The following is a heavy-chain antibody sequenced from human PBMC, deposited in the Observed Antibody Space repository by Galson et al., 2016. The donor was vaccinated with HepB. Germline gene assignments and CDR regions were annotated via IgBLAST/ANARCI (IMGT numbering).Heavy chain of an antibody. J-gene: IGHJ3*02. V-gene: IGHV1-69*13. CDR3: AKDTAGGGDYRGRELDPFDI. D-gene: IGHD4-17*01. CDR2: IIPIFGTT. CDR1: GGTFSSYA. Sequence: SVKVSCKASGGTFSSYAISWVRQAPGQGLEWMGGIIPIFGTTNYAQKFQGRVTITADESTSTAYMELSSLRSDDTAVYYCAKDTAGGGDYRGRELDPFDIWGQGTMVTVSS.